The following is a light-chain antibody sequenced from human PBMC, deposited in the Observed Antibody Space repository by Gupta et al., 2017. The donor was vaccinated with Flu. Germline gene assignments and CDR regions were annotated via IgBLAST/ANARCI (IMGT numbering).Light chain of an antibody. CDR3: SSYAGSSNYV. CDR1: SGDVGGYNH. V-gene: IGLV2-8*01. Sequence: QSALTQPPSASGSPGQSVTISCTGTSGDVGGYNHVSWYQQHPGKVPKLMIFEVSKRPSGVPDRFSGSKSGNTASLTVSGLQTGDEADYYCSSYAGSSNYVFGSGTKVTVL. CDR2: EVS. J-gene: IGLJ1*01.